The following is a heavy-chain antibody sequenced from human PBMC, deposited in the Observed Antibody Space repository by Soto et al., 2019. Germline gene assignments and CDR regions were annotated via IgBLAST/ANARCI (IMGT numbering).Heavy chain of an antibody. D-gene: IGHD2-15*01. Sequence: PGGSLRLSCAASGFTFSSYGMHWVRQAPGKGLEWVAVISYDGSNKYYADSVKGRFTISRDNSKNTLYLQMNSLRAEDTAVYYCAKGRQYCSGGSCYNFDYWGQGTLVTVSS. CDR2: ISYDGSNK. CDR1: GFTFSSYG. V-gene: IGHV3-30*18. CDR3: AKGRQYCSGGSCYNFDY. J-gene: IGHJ4*02.